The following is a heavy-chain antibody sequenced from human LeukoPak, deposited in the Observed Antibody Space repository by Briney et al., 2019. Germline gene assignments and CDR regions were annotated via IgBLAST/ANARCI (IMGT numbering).Heavy chain of an antibody. V-gene: IGHV4-4*07. J-gene: IGHJ4*02. Sequence: SETLSLTCTVSGGSIISYYWTWIRQPAGKGLEWIGRPHTSGSTNYNPSLKSRLTMSVDTSKNQFSLKLSSVTAADTAVYYCARGYDFHDSWGQGTLVTVSS. CDR3: ARGYDFHDS. D-gene: IGHD5-12*01. CDR1: GGSIISYY. CDR2: PHTSGST.